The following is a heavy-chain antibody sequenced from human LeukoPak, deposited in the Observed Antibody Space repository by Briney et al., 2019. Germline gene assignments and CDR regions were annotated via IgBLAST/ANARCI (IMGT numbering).Heavy chain of an antibody. V-gene: IGHV4-59*01. D-gene: IGHD3-22*01. J-gene: IGHJ4*02. CDR2: IYYSGST. CDR1: GGSISSYY. Sequence: SSETLSLTCTVSGGSISSYYCSWIRQPPGKGLEWIGYIYYSGSTNYNPSLKSRVTISVDTSKNQFSLKLSSVTAADTAVYYCARDGGYDSSGYFSDYWGQGTLVTVSS. CDR3: ARDGGYDSSGYFSDY.